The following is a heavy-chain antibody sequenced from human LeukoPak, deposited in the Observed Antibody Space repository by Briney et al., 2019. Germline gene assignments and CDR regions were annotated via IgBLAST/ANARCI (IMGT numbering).Heavy chain of an antibody. D-gene: IGHD5-18*01. V-gene: IGHV3-23*01. CDR1: GFTFSSYA. J-gene: IGHJ4*02. CDR2: ISGSGGST. CDR3: AKRGVWGTAMAQYHFDY. Sequence: GGSLRLSCAASGFTFSSYAMSWVRQAPGKGLEWVSAISGSGGSTYYADSVKGRFTISRDNSKNTLYLQMNSLRAEDTAVYYCAKRGVWGTAMAQYHFDYWGQGTLVSVSS.